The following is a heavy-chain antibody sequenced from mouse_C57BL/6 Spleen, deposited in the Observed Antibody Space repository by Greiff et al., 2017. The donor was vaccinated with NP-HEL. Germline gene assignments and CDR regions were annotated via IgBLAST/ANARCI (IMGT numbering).Heavy chain of an antibody. CDR2: IYPGDGDT. V-gene: IGHV1-82*01. CDR3: ARSLYYGSSYPFDY. J-gene: IGHJ2*01. D-gene: IGHD1-1*01. CDR1: GYAFSSSW. Sequence: VQLQQSGPELVKPGASVKISCKASGYAFSSSWMNWVKQRPGKGLEWIGRIYPGDGDTNYNGKFKGKATLTADKSSSTAYMQLSSLTSEDSAVYFCARSLYYGSSYPFDYWGQGTTLTVSS.